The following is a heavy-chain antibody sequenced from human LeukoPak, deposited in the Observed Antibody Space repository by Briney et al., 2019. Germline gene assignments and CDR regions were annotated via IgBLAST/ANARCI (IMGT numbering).Heavy chain of an antibody. Sequence: PSETLSLTCTVSGGSISSYYWGWIRQPPGKGLEWIGYIYYSGSTNYNPSLKSRLTISVDTSKNQFSLKLTSVTAADTAVYFCARHWMAVAPYWYFDLWGRGTLVTVSS. D-gene: IGHD6-19*01. CDR3: ARHWMAVAPYWYFDL. CDR1: GGSISSYY. CDR2: IYYSGST. J-gene: IGHJ2*01. V-gene: IGHV4-59*08.